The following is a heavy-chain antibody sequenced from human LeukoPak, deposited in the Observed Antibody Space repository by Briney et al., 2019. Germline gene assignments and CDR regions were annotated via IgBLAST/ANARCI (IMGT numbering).Heavy chain of an antibody. CDR3: VKGSSSSRPYYFDY. J-gene: IGHJ4*02. D-gene: IGHD2-2*01. CDR1: GFSFSTYS. Sequence: GGSLRLSCAASGFSFSTYSFSWVRQAPGKGLEWVSGISASGGDTFYADSVKGRCTISRDNSKNTMYLQMNSLRAEDTAIYYCVKGSSSSRPYYFDYWGQGTLVTVSS. CDR2: ISASGGDT. V-gene: IGHV3-23*01.